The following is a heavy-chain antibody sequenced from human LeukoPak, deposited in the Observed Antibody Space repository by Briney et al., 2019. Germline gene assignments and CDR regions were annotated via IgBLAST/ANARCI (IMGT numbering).Heavy chain of an antibody. Sequence: SGPTLVNPTETLTLTCTVSGFSLSNARMGVSWIRQPPGKALEWLAHIFSNDEKSYSTSLKSRLTISKDTSKSQVVLTTTNMDPVDTATYYCARIPPKAGKCSSGCVDYWGQGTLVTVSS. J-gene: IGHJ4*02. CDR2: IFSNDEK. CDR3: ARIPPKAGKCSSGCVDY. V-gene: IGHV2-26*01. CDR1: GFSLSNARMG. D-gene: IGHD6-19*01.